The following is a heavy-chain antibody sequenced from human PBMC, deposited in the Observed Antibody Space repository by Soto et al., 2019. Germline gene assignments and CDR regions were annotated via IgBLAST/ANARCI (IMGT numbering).Heavy chain of an antibody. J-gene: IGHJ4*02. Sequence: LRLSCAASGFNFGVFGMHWVRQAPGKGLEWLSVLSYEGSEEYYADSVRGRFTISRDNSKSTLFLQMDSLRVDDTGVYYCALTRRSSLLEVAGPGFEYWGQGTLVTVSS. CDR1: GFNFGVFG. D-gene: IGHD6-19*01. V-gene: IGHV3-30*03. CDR3: ALTRRSSLLEVAGPGFEY. CDR2: LSYEGSEE.